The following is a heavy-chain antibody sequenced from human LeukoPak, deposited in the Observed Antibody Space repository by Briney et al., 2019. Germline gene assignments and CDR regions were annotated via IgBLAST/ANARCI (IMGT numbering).Heavy chain of an antibody. CDR2: IMPLFGTA. V-gene: IGHV1-69*05. CDR3: ASGSLGDGYGVGDYYQYMDV. CDR1: GGSFNSYA. D-gene: IGHD5-24*01. J-gene: IGHJ6*03. Sequence: SVKVSCKASGGSFNSYAISWVRQAPGQGLEWMGGIMPLFGTANYAQEFQGRVTFTTDESASTAYMEVSSLRSEDTAVYYCASGSLGDGYGVGDYYQYMDVWGKGTTVTVSS.